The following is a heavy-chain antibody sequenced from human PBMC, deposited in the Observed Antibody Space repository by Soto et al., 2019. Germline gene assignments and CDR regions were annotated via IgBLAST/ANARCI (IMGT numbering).Heavy chain of an antibody. Sequence: WASVKVSCMASGGIFTRYDIRWVRQAPGQGLEGMGAITPIFGTTNYAQKFQGRVTITADASTSTAYMDLTSLRSEDTAIYYCAINEGRDVSNFDYWGQGTLVTVSS. V-gene: IGHV1-69*13. CDR3: AINEGRDVSNFDY. CDR2: ITPIFGTT. CDR1: GGIFTRYD. J-gene: IGHJ4*02. D-gene: IGHD2-15*01.